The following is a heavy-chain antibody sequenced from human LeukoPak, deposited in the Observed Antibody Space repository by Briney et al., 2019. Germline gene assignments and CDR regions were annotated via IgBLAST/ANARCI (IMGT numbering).Heavy chain of an antibody. CDR2: IYHSGST. J-gene: IGHJ4*02. V-gene: IGHV4-38-2*02. CDR3: ARMDY. Sequence: PSETLSLTCTVSGYSISSGYYWGWLRQPPGKGLEWIRSIYHSGSTYYNPSLKSRVTISVDTPKNQFSLKLGSVTAADTAVYYCARMDYWGQGTLVTVSS. CDR1: GYSISSGYY.